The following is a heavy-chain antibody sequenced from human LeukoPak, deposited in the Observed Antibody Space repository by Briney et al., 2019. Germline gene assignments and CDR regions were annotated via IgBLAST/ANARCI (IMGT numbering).Heavy chain of an antibody. CDR1: GXSISSGGYS. V-gene: IGHV4-30-2*01. D-gene: IGHD3-9*01. Sequence: SQTLSLTCAVSGXSISSGGYSWSWIRQPPGKGLEWIGYIYHSGSTYYNPSLKSRVTISVDRSKNQFSLKLSSVTAADTAVYYCARASYDILTGYYRGDAFDIWGQGTMVTVSS. J-gene: IGHJ3*02. CDR2: IYHSGST. CDR3: ARASYDILTGYYRGDAFDI.